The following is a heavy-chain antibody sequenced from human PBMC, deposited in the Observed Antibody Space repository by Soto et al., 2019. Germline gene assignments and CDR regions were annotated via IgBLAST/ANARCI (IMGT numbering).Heavy chain of an antibody. CDR1: GYTFTGYY. V-gene: IGHV1-2*02. Sequence: GASVKVSCKASGYTFTGYYVHRVREAPGQGLEWMGWINPETGGTSYAQKFQGRVTLSRDTSINTAYLELSRLRFDDAAVYFCARERYQVISDGMDVWGQGTTVTVFS. CDR3: ARERYQVISDGMDV. CDR2: INPETGGT. D-gene: IGHD2-2*01. J-gene: IGHJ6*02.